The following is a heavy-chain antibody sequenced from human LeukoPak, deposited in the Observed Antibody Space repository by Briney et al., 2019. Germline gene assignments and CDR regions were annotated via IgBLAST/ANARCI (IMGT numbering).Heavy chain of an antibody. D-gene: IGHD4-17*01. Sequence: SETLSLTCTVSGGSSSSYYWSWIRQPPGKGLEWIGYIYNSGTTYYNPSLKSRVTISVDTSKNQFSLKLSSVTAADTAIYYCASTDYGDYLLNYWGQGTLVTVSS. CDR2: IYNSGTT. V-gene: IGHV4-59*01. CDR1: GGSSSSYY. CDR3: ASTDYGDYLLNY. J-gene: IGHJ4*02.